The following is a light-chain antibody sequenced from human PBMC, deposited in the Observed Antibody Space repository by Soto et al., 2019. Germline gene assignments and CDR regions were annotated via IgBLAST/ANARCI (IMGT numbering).Light chain of an antibody. Sequence: QSALTQPPSASGSPGQSVTISCTGTSSDIGGYNSVSWYQQHPGKAPKLMIYEXXXXXXXXXXXXXXSKSGNTASLTVSGXXXEDXXXXXCSSSAGTNNFVLFGGGTKVTVL. V-gene: IGLV2-8*01. CDR3: SSSAGTNNFVL. CDR1: SSDIGGYNS. CDR2: EXX. J-gene: IGLJ3*02.